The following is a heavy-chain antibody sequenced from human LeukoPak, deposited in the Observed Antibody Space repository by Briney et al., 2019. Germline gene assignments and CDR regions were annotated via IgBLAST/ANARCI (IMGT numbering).Heavy chain of an antibody. CDR2: INHSGST. J-gene: IGHJ5*02. Sequence: SETLSLTCAVYGGSFSGYYWSWIRQPPGKGLEWIGEINHSGSTNYNPSLKSRVTISVDTSKNQFSLKLSSVTAADTAVYYCARGPAIFGTYNWFDPWGQGTLVTVSS. V-gene: IGHV4-34*01. CDR1: GGSFSGYY. CDR3: ARGPAIFGTYNWFDP. D-gene: IGHD3-3*02.